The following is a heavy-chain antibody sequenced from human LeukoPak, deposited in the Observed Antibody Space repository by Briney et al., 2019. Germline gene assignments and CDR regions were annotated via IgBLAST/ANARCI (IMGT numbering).Heavy chain of an antibody. CDR1: GFTFRNYW. V-gene: IGHV3-23*01. Sequence: PGGSLRLSCAGSGFTFRNYWMSWVRQAPGKGLEWVSAISGSGSNTYYADSVKGRFTMSRDNSKNTLYLQMNSLRAEDTAVYYCARGRYWTPIWGQGTMVTVSS. CDR2: ISGSGSNT. D-gene: IGHD1-1*01. CDR3: ARGRYWTPI. J-gene: IGHJ3*02.